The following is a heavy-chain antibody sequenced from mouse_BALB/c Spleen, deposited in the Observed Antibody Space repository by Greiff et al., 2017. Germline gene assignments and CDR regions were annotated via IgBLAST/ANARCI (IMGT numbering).Heavy chain of an antibody. CDR1: GYTFPSYW. CDR2: LNPSTGYT. Sequence: QVQLQQSGAELAKPGASVKMSCKASGYTFPSYWMHWVKQRPGQGLEWIGYLNPSTGYTEYNQKFKDKATLTADKSSSTAYMQLSSLTSEDSAVYYCARDDGYRWYFDVWGAGTTVTVSS. D-gene: IGHD2-3*01. V-gene: IGHV1-7*01. J-gene: IGHJ1*01. CDR3: ARDDGYRWYFDV.